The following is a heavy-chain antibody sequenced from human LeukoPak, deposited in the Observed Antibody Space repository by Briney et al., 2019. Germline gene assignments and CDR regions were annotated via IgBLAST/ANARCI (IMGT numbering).Heavy chain of an antibody. Sequence: GGSLRLSCAASGFTFDDYGMSWVRQAPGKGLEWVSGINWNGGSTGYADSVKGRFTISRDNAKNSLYLQMNSLRSDDTAVYYCARFLRGYSSGWYWFDPWGQGTLVTVSS. CDR3: ARFLRGYSSGWYWFDP. V-gene: IGHV3-20*04. D-gene: IGHD6-19*01. CDR2: INWNGGST. J-gene: IGHJ5*02. CDR1: GFTFDDYG.